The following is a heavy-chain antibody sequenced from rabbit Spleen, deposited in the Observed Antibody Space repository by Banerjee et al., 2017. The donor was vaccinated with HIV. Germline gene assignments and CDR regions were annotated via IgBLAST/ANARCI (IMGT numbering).Heavy chain of an antibody. J-gene: IGHJ6*01. CDR2: IAGSSSGFT. CDR1: GFTLNNVW. CDR3: ARDTGSSFSSYGMDL. Sequence: QQQLEESGGGLVKPGGTLTLSCKASGFTLNNVWMCWVRQAPGKGLEWISCIAGSSSGFTYSATWAKGRFTCSKTSSTTVTLQMTSLTVADTATYFCARDTGSSFSSYGMDLWGPGTLVTVS. D-gene: IGHD8-1*01. V-gene: IGHV1S45*01.